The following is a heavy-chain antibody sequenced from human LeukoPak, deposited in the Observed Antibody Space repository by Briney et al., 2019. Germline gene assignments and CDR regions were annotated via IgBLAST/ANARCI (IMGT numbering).Heavy chain of an antibody. D-gene: IGHD3-22*01. CDR1: GYTFTGYY. J-gene: IGHJ3*02. CDR2: INPNSGGT. V-gene: IGHV1-2*02. Sequence: GASVKVSCKASGYTFTGYYMHWVRQAPGQGLEWMGWINPNSGGTNYAQKFQGRVTMTRDTSISTAYMELSRLRSDDTAVYYCASSNHYYDSSGYNHKDAFDIWGQGTMVTVSS. CDR3: ASSNHYYDSSGYNHKDAFDI.